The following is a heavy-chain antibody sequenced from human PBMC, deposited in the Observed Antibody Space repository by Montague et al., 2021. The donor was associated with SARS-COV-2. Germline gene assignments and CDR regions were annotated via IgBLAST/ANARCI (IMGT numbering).Heavy chain of an antibody. CDR3: ARDRQLVGRGGGYYYYGMDV. V-gene: IGHV4-59*01. CDR1: GGSISSYY. D-gene: IGHD6-13*01. J-gene: IGHJ6*02. Sequence: SETLSLTCTVSGGSISSYYLSWIRQPPGKGPEWIGLNYYSGITNYNPSLKSRFPISVDTSKFQFSLKLSSVTAAATAGYYCARDRQLVGRGGGYYYYGMDVWGQGTTVTVSS. CDR2: NYYSGIT.